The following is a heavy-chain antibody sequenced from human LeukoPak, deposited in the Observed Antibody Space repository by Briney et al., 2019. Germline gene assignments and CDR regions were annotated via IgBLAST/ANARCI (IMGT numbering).Heavy chain of an antibody. D-gene: IGHD3-10*01. Sequence: SETLSLTCTVSGGSISSSSYYWGWIRQPPGKGLEWIGSICYSGSTYYNPSLKSRVTISVDTSKNQFSLKLSSVTAADTAVYYCARRVRAVPHWFDPWGQGTLVTVSS. CDR3: ARRVRAVPHWFDP. CDR1: GGSISSSSYY. CDR2: ICYSGST. J-gene: IGHJ5*02. V-gene: IGHV4-39*01.